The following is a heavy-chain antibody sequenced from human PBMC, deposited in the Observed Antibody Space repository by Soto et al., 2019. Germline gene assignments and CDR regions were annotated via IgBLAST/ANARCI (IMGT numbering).Heavy chain of an antibody. D-gene: IGHD2-15*01. CDR2: IYWDDDK. V-gene: IGHV2-5*02. CDR1: GFSLSTSRVG. CDR3: AHRLVVAAGVWFDP. J-gene: IGHJ5*02. Sequence: QITLKESGPTLVNPTQTLTLTCTFSGFSLSTSRVGVGWIRQPPGKALEWLALIYWDDDKRYSPSLKNRLTITKDTSKNQVVLTMTNLDPADTATYYCAHRLVVAAGVWFDPWGQGTLVTVSS.